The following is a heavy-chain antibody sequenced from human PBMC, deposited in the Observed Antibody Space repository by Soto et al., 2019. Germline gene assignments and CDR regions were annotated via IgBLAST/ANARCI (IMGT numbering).Heavy chain of an antibody. CDR2: IYPGDSDT. CDR1: GYSFTSYW. CDR3: ARQFTDSQIRGDAFDI. D-gene: IGHD2-15*01. J-gene: IGHJ3*02. Sequence: GEALKISCKGSGYSFTSYWIGWVRQRPGKGLEWMGIIYPGDSDTRYSPSFQGQVTISADKSISTAYLQWSSLKASDTAMYYCARQFTDSQIRGDAFDIWGQGTMVTVSS. V-gene: IGHV5-51*01.